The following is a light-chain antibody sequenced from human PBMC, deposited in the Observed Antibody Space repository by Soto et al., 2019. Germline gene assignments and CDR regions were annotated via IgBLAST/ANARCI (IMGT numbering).Light chain of an antibody. CDR3: TSYTSSSTFV. CDR2: DVS. J-gene: IGLJ1*01. Sequence: QSALTQPASVSGSPGQSITISCAGTSSDVGGYNYVSWYQHHPGKAPKLMIYDVSNRPSGVSNRFSGSKSGNTASLTISGLQAEDEADYYCTSYTSSSTFVFGNGTKLTVL. CDR1: SSDVGGYNY. V-gene: IGLV2-14*03.